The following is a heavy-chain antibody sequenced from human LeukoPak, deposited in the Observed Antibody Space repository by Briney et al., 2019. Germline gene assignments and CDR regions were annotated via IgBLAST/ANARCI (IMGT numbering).Heavy chain of an antibody. CDR3: ARVRQSYYYDSAWFDP. V-gene: IGHV1-69*13. Sequence: SVKVSCKASGGTFSSYAISWVRRAPGQGLEWMGGIIPIFGTANYAQKFQGRVTITADESTSTAYMELSSLRSEDTAVYYCARVRQSYYYDSAWFDPWGQGTLVTVSS. CDR2: IIPIFGTA. J-gene: IGHJ5*02. CDR1: GGTFSSYA. D-gene: IGHD3-22*01.